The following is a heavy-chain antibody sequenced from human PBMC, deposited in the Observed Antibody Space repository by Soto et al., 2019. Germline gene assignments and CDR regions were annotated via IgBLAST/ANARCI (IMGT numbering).Heavy chain of an antibody. CDR1: GGTFSSYA. J-gene: IGHJ4*02. V-gene: IGHV1-69*01. Sequence: QVQLVQSGAEVKKPGSSVKVSCKASGGTFSSYAISWVRQAPGQGLEWMGGIIPIFGTANYAQKFQGRVTITADESTSTADRALSRLRSEDTAVYSCARACTSSLSYGLFAYWGQGTLVTVSS. CDR3: ARACTSSLSYGLFAY. CDR2: IIPIFGTA. D-gene: IGHD3-10*01.